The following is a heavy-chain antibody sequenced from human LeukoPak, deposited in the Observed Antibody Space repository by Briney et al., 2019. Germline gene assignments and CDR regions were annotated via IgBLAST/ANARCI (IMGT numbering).Heavy chain of an antibody. CDR2: ISGSGGST. J-gene: IGHJ5*02. CDR3: AKDKSLYQLLYWFDP. Sequence: GGSLRLSCAASGFTFSSYAMSWVRQAPGKGLEWVSAISGSGGSTYYADSVKGRFTISRDNSKNTLYLQMSSLRAEDTAVYYCAKDKSLYQLLYWFDPWGQGTLVTVSS. D-gene: IGHD2-2*01. CDR1: GFTFSSYA. V-gene: IGHV3-23*01.